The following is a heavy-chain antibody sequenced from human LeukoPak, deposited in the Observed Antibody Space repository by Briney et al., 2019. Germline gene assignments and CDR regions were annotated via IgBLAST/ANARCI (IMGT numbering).Heavy chain of an antibody. CDR2: ISAYNGNT. D-gene: IGHD4-17*01. Sequence: GASVKVSCKASGYTFTSYGISWVRQAPGQGLEWMGWISAYNGNTNYAQKLQGIVTMTTDTSTSTAYMELRSLRSDDTAVYYCARDRMILYGDYGGDAFDIWGQGTMVTASS. V-gene: IGHV1-18*01. CDR3: ARDRMILYGDYGGDAFDI. CDR1: GYTFTSYG. J-gene: IGHJ3*02.